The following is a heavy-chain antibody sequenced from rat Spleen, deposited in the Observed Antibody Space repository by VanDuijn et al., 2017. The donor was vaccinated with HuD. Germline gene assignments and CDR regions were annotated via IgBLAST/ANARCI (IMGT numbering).Heavy chain of an antibody. V-gene: IGHV3-3*01. Sequence: EVQLQESGPGLVKPSQSLSLTCSVTDYSITSNYWDWIRKFPGNKMEWMGYLNSAGSTYYNPSLRSRISITRDTSKNKYFLQVNSVTTEDTATYYCAKDQSYSYDGTYYYPLGYWGQGVMVTVSS. J-gene: IGHJ2*01. CDR2: LNSAGST. D-gene: IGHD1-12*02. CDR1: DYSITSNY. CDR3: AKDQSYSYDGTYYYPLGY.